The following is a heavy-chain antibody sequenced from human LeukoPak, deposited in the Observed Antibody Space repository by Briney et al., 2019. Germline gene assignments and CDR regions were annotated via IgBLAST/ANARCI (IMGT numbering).Heavy chain of an antibody. V-gene: IGHV3-30-3*01. CDR3: ARVVLSGWYSIDY. CDR1: GFTFSSYA. J-gene: IGHJ4*02. Sequence: GGSLRLSCAASGFTFSSYAMHWVRQAPGKGLEWVAVISYDGSNKYYADSVKGRFTISRDNSKNTLYLQMNSLRAEDTAVYYCARVVLSGWYSIDYWGQGTLVTVSS. D-gene: IGHD6-19*01. CDR2: ISYDGSNK.